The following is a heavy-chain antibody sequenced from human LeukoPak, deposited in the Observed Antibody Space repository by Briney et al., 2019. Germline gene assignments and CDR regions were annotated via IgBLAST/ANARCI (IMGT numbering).Heavy chain of an antibody. CDR2: VYYTGST. D-gene: IGHD3-3*01. CDR3: ARYNLWSGHYYFDY. Sequence: PSETLSLACTVSGGSISNFYWSWIRQPPGKGLEWIGYVYYTGSTNYNPSLKSRVTISVDTSNNQFSLRLNSVTAADTAVYYCARYNLWSGHYYFDYWGQGTLVTVSS. V-gene: IGHV4-59*01. J-gene: IGHJ4*02. CDR1: GGSISNFY.